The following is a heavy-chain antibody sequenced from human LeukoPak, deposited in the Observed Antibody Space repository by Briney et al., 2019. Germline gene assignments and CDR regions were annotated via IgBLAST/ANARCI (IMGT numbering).Heavy chain of an antibody. D-gene: IGHD6-19*01. V-gene: IGHV4-34*01. CDR1: GGSFSGYY. CDR2: INHSGST. J-gene: IGHJ4*02. CDR3: ARNSGWYGSPFDH. Sequence: PSETLSLTCAVYGGSFSGYYWSWIRQPPGKGLEWIGEINHSGSTNYNPSLKSRVTISVGTSKNQFSLKLSSVTAADTAVYYCARNSGWYGSPFDHWGQGTLVTVSS.